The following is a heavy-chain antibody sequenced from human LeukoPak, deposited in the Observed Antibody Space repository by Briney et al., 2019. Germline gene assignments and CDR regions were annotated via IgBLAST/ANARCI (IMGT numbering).Heavy chain of an antibody. CDR3: ARIPVPYCYYYGMDV. J-gene: IGHJ6*02. Sequence: ASVKVSCKSSRYTFTSYGLSWVRQAPGQGLEWVGWIDPYNGNTNYAQKLQGRVTITTDTTTSTVYMELRSLRSDDTAVYYCARIPVPYCYYYGMDVWGQGTTVTVSS. V-gene: IGHV1-18*01. D-gene: IGHD2-2*02. CDR1: RYTFTSYG. CDR2: IDPYNGNT.